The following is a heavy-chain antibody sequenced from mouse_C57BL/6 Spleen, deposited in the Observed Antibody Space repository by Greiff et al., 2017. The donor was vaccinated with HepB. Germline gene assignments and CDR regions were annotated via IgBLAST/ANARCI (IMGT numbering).Heavy chain of an antibody. CDR1: GYTFTSYT. J-gene: IGHJ2*01. D-gene: IGHD2-1*01. CDR3: ARSEGNYRGYFDY. CDR2: INPSSGYT. V-gene: IGHV1-4*01. Sequence: VKLQQSGAELARPGASVKMSCKASGYTFTSYTMHWVKQRPGQGLEWIGYINPSSGYTKYNQKFKDKATLTADKSSSTAYMQLSSLTSEDSAVYYCARSEGNYRGYFDYWGQGTTLTVSS.